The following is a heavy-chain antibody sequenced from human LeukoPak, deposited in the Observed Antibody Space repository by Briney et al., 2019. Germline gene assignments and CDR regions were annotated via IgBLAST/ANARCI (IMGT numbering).Heavy chain of an antibody. CDR3: ANEGERSYWYFDL. J-gene: IGHJ2*01. CDR1: GLTFSSSA. D-gene: IGHD1-1*01. V-gene: IGHV3-30-3*02. Sequence: PGGSLRLSCAASGLTFSSSAMHWVRQAPGKGLVWLALISHDGTKRLYAESVKGRFTISRDTSKNTLYLQMNNLRVEDTAVYYCANEGERSYWYFDLWSRGTLVTVS. CDR2: ISHDGTKR.